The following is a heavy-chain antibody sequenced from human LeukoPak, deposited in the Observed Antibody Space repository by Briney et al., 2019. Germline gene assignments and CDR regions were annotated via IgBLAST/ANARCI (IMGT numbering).Heavy chain of an antibody. D-gene: IGHD3-9*01. J-gene: IGHJ6*03. Sequence: GASVKVSCKASGGTFSSYAISWVRQAPGQGLEWMGGIIPIFGTANYAQKFQGRVTITADESTSTAYMELSSLRSEDTAVYYCASWGEYYDILTGYYYYYMDVWGKGTTVTVSS. CDR2: IIPIFGTA. CDR3: ASWGEYYDILTGYYYYYMDV. V-gene: IGHV1-69*13. CDR1: GGTFSSYA.